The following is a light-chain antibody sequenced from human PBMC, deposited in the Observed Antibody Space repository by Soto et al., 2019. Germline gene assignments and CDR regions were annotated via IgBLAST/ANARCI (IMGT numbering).Light chain of an antibody. Sequence: IVLTHYPRTLSLSPGETAAPSCMASQSVGSNLLAWYQQKRGQAPRLLIYGASNRATGIPDRFSGSGSGTDFTLTISRLEPEDFAVYYCQQYNTSPRTFGQGTKVDIK. V-gene: IGKV3-20*01. J-gene: IGKJ1*01. CDR3: QQYNTSPRT. CDR2: GAS. CDR1: QSVGSNL.